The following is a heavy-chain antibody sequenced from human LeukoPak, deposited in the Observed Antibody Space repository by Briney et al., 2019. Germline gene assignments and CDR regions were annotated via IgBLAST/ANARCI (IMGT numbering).Heavy chain of an antibody. CDR2: INTDDTTT. V-gene: IGHV3-74*01. Sequence: PGGSLRLSCAASGFTFSFYWMHWVRQTPGKGLVWVSRINTDDTTTSYADSVKGRFTISRDNSKNTLYLQMNSLRAEDTAVYYCARGRVTMVRGVRNWFDPWGQGTLVTVSS. CDR3: ARGRVTMVRGVRNWFDP. J-gene: IGHJ5*02. CDR1: GFTFSFYW. D-gene: IGHD3-10*01.